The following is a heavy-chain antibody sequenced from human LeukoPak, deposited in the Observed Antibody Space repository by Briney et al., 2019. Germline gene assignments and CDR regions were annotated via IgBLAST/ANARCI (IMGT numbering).Heavy chain of an antibody. CDR3: TTVGPPYYDFWSGYSDY. CDR2: IKSKTDGGTT. D-gene: IGHD3-3*01. CDR1: GFTFSNAW. Sequence: PGGSLRLSCAASGFTFSNAWMSWVRQAPGKGLEWVGRIKSKTDGGTTDYAAPVKGRFTISRDDSKNTLYLQMNSLKTEDTAVYYCTTVGPPYYDFWSGYSDYWGQGTLVTVSS. V-gene: IGHV3-15*01. J-gene: IGHJ4*02.